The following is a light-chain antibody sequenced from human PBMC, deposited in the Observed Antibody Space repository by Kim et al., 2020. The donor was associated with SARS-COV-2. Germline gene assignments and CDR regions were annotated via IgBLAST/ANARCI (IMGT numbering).Light chain of an antibody. CDR2: SAS. J-gene: IGKJ1*01. Sequence: ASVGDRVTITCRASQGISTSLAWYQQKPGKVPKVLIYSASALQSGVPSRFSGSGSGTDFTLTISSLQPEDVATYYCQKYDAAPWTFGHGNKVDIK. CDR3: QKYDAAPWT. CDR1: QGISTS. V-gene: IGKV1-27*01.